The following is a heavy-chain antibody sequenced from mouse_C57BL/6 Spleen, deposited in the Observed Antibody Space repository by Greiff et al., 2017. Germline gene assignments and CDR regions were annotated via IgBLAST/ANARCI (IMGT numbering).Heavy chain of an antibody. CDR1: GFTFSSYA. V-gene: IGHV5-9-1*02. CDR3: TRNYGSSYGRAMDY. Sequence: VQLKESGEGLVKPGGSLKLSCAASGFTFSSYAMSWVRQTPEKRLEWVAYISSGGDYIYYADTVKGRFTISRDNARNTLYLQMSSLKSEDTAMYYCTRNYGSSYGRAMDYWGQGTSVTVSS. CDR2: ISSGGDYI. D-gene: IGHD1-1*01. J-gene: IGHJ4*01.